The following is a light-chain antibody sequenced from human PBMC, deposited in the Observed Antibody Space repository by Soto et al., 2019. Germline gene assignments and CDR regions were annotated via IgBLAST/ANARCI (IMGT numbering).Light chain of an antibody. CDR3: QQYNNYPWT. CDR1: QTSSSW. J-gene: IGKJ1*01. CDR2: DAS. V-gene: IGKV1-5*01. Sequence: DIQMTQSPSTLSGSVGDRVTITCRASQTSSSWLAWYQQKPGKAPKLLISDASCLESGVPSRFSGSGSGTDFTLTISSLQPDDFGTYSCQQYNNYPWTFGQGTKVEI.